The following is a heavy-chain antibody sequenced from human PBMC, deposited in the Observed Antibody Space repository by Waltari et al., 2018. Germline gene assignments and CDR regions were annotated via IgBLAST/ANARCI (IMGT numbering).Heavy chain of an antibody. CDR3: AKVKQQWLGSLDY. V-gene: IGHV3-30*02. CDR2: IRYDGSNK. D-gene: IGHD6-19*01. J-gene: IGHJ4*02. CDR1: GFTFSSSG. Sequence: QVQLVESGGGVVQPGGSLRLSCAASGFTFSSSGMHWVRQAPGKGLEWVAFIRYDGSNKYYADSVKGRFTISRDNSKNTLYLQMNSLRAEDTAVYYCAKVKQQWLGSLDYWGQGTLVTVSS.